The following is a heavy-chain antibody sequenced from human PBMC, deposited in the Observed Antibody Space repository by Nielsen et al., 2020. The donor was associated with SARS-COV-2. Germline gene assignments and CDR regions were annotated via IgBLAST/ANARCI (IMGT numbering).Heavy chain of an antibody. D-gene: IGHD2-2*01. V-gene: IGHV3-33*06. J-gene: IGHJ6*02. CDR1: GFTFSSYG. CDR3: AKDKYQLLNYGMDV. Sequence: LTCAASGFTFSSYGMHWVRQAPGKGLEWVAVIWYDGSNKYYADSVKGRFTISRDNSKNTLYLQMNSLRAEDTAVYYCAKDKYQLLNYGMDVWGQGTTVTVSS. CDR2: IWYDGSNK.